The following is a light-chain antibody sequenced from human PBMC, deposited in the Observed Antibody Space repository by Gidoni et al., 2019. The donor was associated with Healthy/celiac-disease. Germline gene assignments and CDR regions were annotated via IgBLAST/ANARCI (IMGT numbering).Light chain of an antibody. CDR2: GAS. J-gene: IGKJ2*01. Sequence: EIVMTQSPATLSVSPGDRATLSCRASQSVSSNLAWYQKKPGQAPGLLIYGASTRATGVPARFSGSGSGTEFTLTISSLQSEDFAVYYCQQYKKWPPYTFGQGTKVEIK. V-gene: IGKV3-15*01. CDR1: QSVSSN. CDR3: QQYKKWPPYT.